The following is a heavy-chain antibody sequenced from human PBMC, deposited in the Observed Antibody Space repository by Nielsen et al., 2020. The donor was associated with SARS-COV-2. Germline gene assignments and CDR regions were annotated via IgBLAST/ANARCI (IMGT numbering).Heavy chain of an antibody. J-gene: IGHJ2*01. CDR2: ITMSGSYM. Sequence: GGSLRLSCAASGFKFTSYTLNWVRQAPGKGLEWVASITMSGSYMYYADSVRGRFTVSRDNADNSLYLHMNSLRDDDTAIYYCARDQDGGAATSNWYFDLWGRGTLVIVSS. D-gene: IGHD6-25*01. CDR3: ARDQDGGAATSNWYFDL. V-gene: IGHV3-21*06. CDR1: GFKFTSYT.